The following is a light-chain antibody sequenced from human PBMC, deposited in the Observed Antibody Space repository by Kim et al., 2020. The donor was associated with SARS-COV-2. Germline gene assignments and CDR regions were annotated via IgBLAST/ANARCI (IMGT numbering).Light chain of an antibody. CDR2: YNN. Sequence: SYELTQPPSVSVAPGKTASITCGGNNIGSQSVHWYQQRPGQAPVLVLYYNNDRPSGIPERFSGSNSGNTATLTISRVEAGDEADFYCQVWDSSGRHVVFGGGTQLTVL. CDR3: QVWDSSGRHVV. J-gene: IGLJ3*02. CDR1: NIGSQS. V-gene: IGLV3-21*04.